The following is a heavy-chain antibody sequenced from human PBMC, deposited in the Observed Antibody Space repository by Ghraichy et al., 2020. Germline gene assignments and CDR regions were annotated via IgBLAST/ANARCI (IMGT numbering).Heavy chain of an antibody. D-gene: IGHD6-19*01. J-gene: IGHJ5*02. Sequence: GGSLRLSCAASGFTFSTYAMSWVRQAPGKGLEWVSSISGSGISTYYADSVKGRFIISRDNSKNTVNLQMNSLRVEDTAVYHCVKARGSSESRRWFDPWGQGTQVTVSS. CDR3: VKARGSSESRRWFDP. CDR2: ISGSGIST. CDR1: GFTFSTYA. V-gene: IGHV3-23*01.